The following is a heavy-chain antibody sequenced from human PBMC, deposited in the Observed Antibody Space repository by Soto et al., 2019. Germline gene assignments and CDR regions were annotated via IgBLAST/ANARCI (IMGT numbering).Heavy chain of an antibody. D-gene: IGHD3-3*01. V-gene: IGHV1-18*01. CDR1: GYTFTTYG. Sequence: ASVKVSCKASGYTFTTYGICWVRQAPGQGLEWMGWISAYNGNTNYAEKFQGRVTMTTDTSTSTAYLELRSLKSDDTAVYYCARGPDFWSGYYVVWFDPWGQGTLVTVSS. J-gene: IGHJ5*02. CDR3: ARGPDFWSGYYVVWFDP. CDR2: ISAYNGNT.